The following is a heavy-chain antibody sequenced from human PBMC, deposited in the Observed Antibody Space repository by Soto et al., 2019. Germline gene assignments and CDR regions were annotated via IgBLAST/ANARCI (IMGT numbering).Heavy chain of an antibody. CDR2: IRSKAYGGTT. J-gene: IGHJ4*02. V-gene: IGHV3-49*03. CDR3: ARAGIRTSFDY. D-gene: IGHD2-21*01. Sequence: GSLRLSCTASGFTFGDYPMSWFRQAPGKGLEWVGFIRSKAYGGTTEYAASVKGRFTISRDDSKSIAYLQMNSLKTEDTAVYYCARAGIRTSFDYWGQGTLVTVSS. CDR1: GFTFGDYP.